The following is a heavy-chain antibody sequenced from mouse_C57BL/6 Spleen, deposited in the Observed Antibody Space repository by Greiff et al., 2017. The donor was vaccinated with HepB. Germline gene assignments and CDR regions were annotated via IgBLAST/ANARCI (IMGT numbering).Heavy chain of an antibody. CDR2: IDPSDSYT. Sequence: QVQLQQPGAELVMPGASVKLSCKASGYTFTSYWMHWVKQRPGQGLEWIGEIDPSDSYTNYNQKFKGKSTLTVDKSSSTAYMQLSSLTSEDSAVYYCARGDCGGSVDYWGQGTTLTVSS. CDR1: GYTFTSYW. D-gene: IGHD1-1*02. V-gene: IGHV1-69*01. CDR3: ARGDCGGSVDY. J-gene: IGHJ2*01.